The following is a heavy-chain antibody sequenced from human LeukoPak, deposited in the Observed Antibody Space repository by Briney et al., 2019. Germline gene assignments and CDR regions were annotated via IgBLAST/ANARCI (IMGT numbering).Heavy chain of an antibody. CDR1: GLTVNSNY. CDR3: ARALLVRNGYNYSPNYFDY. J-gene: IGHJ4*02. D-gene: IGHD5-24*01. V-gene: IGHV3-53*01. CDR2: IYSGGTT. Sequence: KAGGSLRLSCAATGLTVNSNYMNWVRQAPGKGLQWVSVIYSGGTTYYADYVKGRFTISRDNSKNTLYLQMNSLRAEDTAVYYCARALLVRNGYNYSPNYFDYWGQGTLVTVSS.